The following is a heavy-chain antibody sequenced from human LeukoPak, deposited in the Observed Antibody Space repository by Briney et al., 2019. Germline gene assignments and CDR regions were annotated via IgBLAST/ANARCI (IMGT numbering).Heavy chain of an antibody. CDR3: ARDLNAQSRAYDI. CDR2: MYSNGDT. V-gene: IGHV3-53*01. CDR1: GLTVGSNY. Sequence: GGSLRLFCAASGLTVGSNYMTWVRQAPGKGLEWVSVMYSNGDTYYADSVKGRFTISRDNSQNTVYLQMYSLRAEDTAVYYCARDLNAQSRAYDIWGRGTMVTVSS. J-gene: IGHJ3*02.